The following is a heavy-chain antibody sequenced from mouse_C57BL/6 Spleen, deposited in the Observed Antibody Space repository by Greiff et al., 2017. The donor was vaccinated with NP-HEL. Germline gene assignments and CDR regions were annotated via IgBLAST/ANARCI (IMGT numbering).Heavy chain of an antibody. CDR1: GYSFTDYN. D-gene: IGHD1-1*01. V-gene: IGHV1-39*01. CDR3: AREGGSSLFAY. CDR2: INPNYGTT. Sequence: SGYSFTDYNMNWVKQSNGKSLEWIGVINPNYGTTSYNQKFKGKATLTVDQSSSTAYMQLNSLTSEDSAVYYCAREGGSSLFAYWGQGTLVTVSA. J-gene: IGHJ3*01.